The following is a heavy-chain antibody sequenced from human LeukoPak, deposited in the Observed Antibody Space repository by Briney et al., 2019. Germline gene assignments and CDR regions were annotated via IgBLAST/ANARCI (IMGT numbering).Heavy chain of an antibody. D-gene: IGHD3-22*01. Sequence: ASVKVSCKASGYTFTSYDINWVRQATGQGLEWMGWMNPNSGNTGYAQKFQGRVTMTRNTSISTAYMELSSLRSEDTAVYYCARADYYDSSGYWVGYYYYGMDVWGQGTTVTVS. J-gene: IGHJ6*02. CDR2: MNPNSGNT. V-gene: IGHV1-8*01. CDR3: ARADYYDSSGYWVGYYYYGMDV. CDR1: GYTFTSYD.